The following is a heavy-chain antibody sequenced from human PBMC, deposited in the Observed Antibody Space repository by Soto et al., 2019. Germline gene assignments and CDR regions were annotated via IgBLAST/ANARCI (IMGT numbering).Heavy chain of an antibody. D-gene: IGHD5-18*01. V-gene: IGHV4-59*01. CDR2: IYYSGST. CDR1: GGSISSYY. CDR3: ARSLRIQHSNWFDP. J-gene: IGHJ5*02. Sequence: PSETLSLTCTVSGGSISSYYWGWIRQPPGKGLEWIGYIYYSGSTNYNPSLKSRVTISVDTSKNQFSLKLSSVTAADTAVYYCARSLRIQHSNWFDPWGQGTMVTVYS.